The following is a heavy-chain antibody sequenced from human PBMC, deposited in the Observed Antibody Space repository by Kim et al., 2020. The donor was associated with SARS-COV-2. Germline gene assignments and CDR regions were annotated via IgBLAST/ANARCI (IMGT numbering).Heavy chain of an antibody. J-gene: IGHJ6*02. CDR3: ARLAPMVRNHYYYYGMDV. Sequence: QGRVTITRDTSASTAYMELSSLRSEDTAVYYCARLAPMVRNHYYYYGMDVWGQGTTVTVSS. V-gene: IGHV1-3*01. D-gene: IGHD3-10*01.